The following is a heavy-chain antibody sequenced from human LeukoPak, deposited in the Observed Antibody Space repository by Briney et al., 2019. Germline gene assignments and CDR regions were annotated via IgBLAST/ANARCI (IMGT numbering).Heavy chain of an antibody. J-gene: IGHJ4*02. CDR1: GFTFSNFA. Sequence: PGGSLRLSCAASGFTFSNFAMSWVRQAPGKGLEWVSTISGSGGSTYYADSVKGRVTISRDNSKNTLSLQVNSLTAEDTAVYYCVRGANYYDTSGPMNFDYWGQGTLVTVSS. CDR3: VRGANYYDTSGPMNFDY. CDR2: ISGSGGST. D-gene: IGHD3-22*01. V-gene: IGHV3-23*01.